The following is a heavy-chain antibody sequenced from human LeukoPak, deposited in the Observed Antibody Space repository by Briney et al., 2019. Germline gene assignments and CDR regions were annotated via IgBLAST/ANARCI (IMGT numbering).Heavy chain of an antibody. V-gene: IGHV3-48*03. J-gene: IGHJ4*02. CDR1: GFIFSTYE. Sequence: GGPLRLSCAASGFIFSTYEMHGVRQAPGKGLEWGSYISTSGSTIYYADSVKGRFTFSRDNARNSLFLQMNRLRAEDTAVYYCARDGPAYSFEYWGQGTLVTVSS. CDR2: ISTSGSTI. D-gene: IGHD2-21*01. CDR3: ARDGPAYSFEY.